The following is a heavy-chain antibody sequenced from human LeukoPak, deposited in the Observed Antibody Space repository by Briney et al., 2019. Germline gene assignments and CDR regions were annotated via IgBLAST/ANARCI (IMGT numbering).Heavy chain of an antibody. Sequence: PSETLSLICTVSGYSINSGYYWGWIRQPPGKGLEWIGSIHHSGSTCYNPSLQSRVTISVDTSNNQFSLKLNSVTAADTAVYHCARDQYLDVLTGDRRYYFDYWGQGALVTVSS. V-gene: IGHV4-38-2*02. CDR3: ARDQYLDVLTGDRRYYFDY. D-gene: IGHD3-9*01. J-gene: IGHJ4*02. CDR1: GYSINSGYY. CDR2: IHHSGST.